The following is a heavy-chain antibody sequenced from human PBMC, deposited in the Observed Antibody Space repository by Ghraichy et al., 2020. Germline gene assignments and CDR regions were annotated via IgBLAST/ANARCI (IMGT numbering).Heavy chain of an antibody. CDR2: TYYNSKWYY. V-gene: IGHV6-1*01. Sequence: SQTLSLTCAISGDSVSSSSATWNWIRQSPSRGLEWLGRTYYNSKWYYDYGVSVKSRITINPDTSKNQFSLQLSSVTPEDTAVYYCARYNWNDVRVFDFWGQGTMATVSS. D-gene: IGHD1-1*01. J-gene: IGHJ3*01. CDR3: ARYNWNDVRVFDF. CDR1: GDSVSSSSAT.